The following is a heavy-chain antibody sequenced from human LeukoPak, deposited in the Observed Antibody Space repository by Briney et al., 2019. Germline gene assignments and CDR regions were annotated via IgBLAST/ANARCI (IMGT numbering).Heavy chain of an antibody. Sequence: PGESLKISCQGSEYSFATYWIAWLRQMPGKGLEWMGIIYPSDSDTRSSPSFQGQVTISADKSIKTAYLQWSSLKASDTAMYYCARPLQGIVGATGFDYWGQGTLVTVSS. V-gene: IGHV5-51*01. CDR3: ARPLQGIVGATGFDY. J-gene: IGHJ4*02. D-gene: IGHD1-26*01. CDR1: EYSFATYW. CDR2: IYPSDSDT.